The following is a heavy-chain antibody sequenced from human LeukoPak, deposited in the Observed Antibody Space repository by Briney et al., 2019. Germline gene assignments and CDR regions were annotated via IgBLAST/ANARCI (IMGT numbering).Heavy chain of an antibody. CDR1: GASINTYY. D-gene: IGHD1-26*01. J-gene: IGHJ3*01. V-gene: IGHV4-59*08. CDR2: LYYSGSN. CDR3: ARSGSKPSGGAFDL. Sequence: SETLSLTCTVSGASINTYYWSWIRQPPGKGLQWIAYLYYSGSNNFNPSLRSRLTISVDTSKNQFSLKLNSVTAADTAVYYCARSGSKPSGGAFDLWGQGTMVTVSP.